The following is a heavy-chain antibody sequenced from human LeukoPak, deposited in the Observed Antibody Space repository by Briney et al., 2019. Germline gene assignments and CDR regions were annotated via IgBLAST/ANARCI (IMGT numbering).Heavy chain of an antibody. Sequence: ASVKVSCKASGYTFSSFGMHWVRQAPGQRPEWMRWINAGNGNTKYSRRFHGRVTITRDTSSSTAYMDLSSLRSEDTAVYFCVRATVRDLIIFFDYWGQGTLVTVSS. CDR3: VRATVRDLIIFFDY. CDR1: GYTFSSFG. J-gene: IGHJ4*02. V-gene: IGHV1-3*01. D-gene: IGHD3-10*01. CDR2: INAGNGNT.